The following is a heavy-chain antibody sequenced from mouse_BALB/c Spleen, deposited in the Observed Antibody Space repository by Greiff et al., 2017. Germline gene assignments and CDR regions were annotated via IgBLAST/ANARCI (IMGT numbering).Heavy chain of an antibody. J-gene: IGHJ2*01. CDR1: GYAFSSSW. Sequence: QVQLQQSGPELVKPGASVKISCKASGYAFSSSWMHWVKQRPGQGLEWIGRIYPGDGDTNYNGKFKGKATLTADKSSSTAYMHISSLTSVDSAVYFCASLPYYGSSLDYWGQGTTLTVSS. V-gene: IGHV1-82*01. CDR3: ASLPYYGSSLDY. CDR2: IYPGDGDT. D-gene: IGHD1-1*01.